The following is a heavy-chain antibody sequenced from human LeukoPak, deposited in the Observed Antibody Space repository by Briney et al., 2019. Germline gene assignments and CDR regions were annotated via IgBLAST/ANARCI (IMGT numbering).Heavy chain of an antibody. J-gene: IGHJ4*02. CDR1: DGSISSHY. V-gene: IGHV4-59*11. CDR2: IYYSGST. Sequence: SETLSLTCTVSDGSISSHYWTWIRQPPGKGLEWIGYIYYSGSTNYNPSLKSRVTISVDTSKNQFSLKLSSVTAADTAVYYCARGGYHGADLDYWGQGTLVTVSS. CDR3: ARGGYHGADLDY. D-gene: IGHD4-17*01.